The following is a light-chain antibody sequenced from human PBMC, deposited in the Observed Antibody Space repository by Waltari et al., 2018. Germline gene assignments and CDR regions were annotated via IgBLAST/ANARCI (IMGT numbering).Light chain of an antibody. CDR2: INSDGSH. J-gene: IGLJ3*02. CDR3: QTGGHGTWV. Sequence: QLVLTPSPSASASLGASVKLTCPLDRGPSSNIVAWLQQQPEEGPRYLMKINSDGSHSKGDEIPDRFSGSSSGAERYLTISSVQSEDEADYYCQTGGHGTWVFGGGTKLTVL. CDR1: RGPSSNI. V-gene: IGLV4-69*01.